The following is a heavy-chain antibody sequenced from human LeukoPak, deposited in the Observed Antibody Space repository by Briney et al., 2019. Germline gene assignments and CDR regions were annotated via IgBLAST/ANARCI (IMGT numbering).Heavy chain of an antibody. CDR2: ISGSGGST. Sequence: PGGSLGLSCAASGFTFSSYAMSWVRQAPGKGLEWVSAISGSGGSTYYADSVKGRFTISRDNSKNTLYLQMNSLRAEDTAVYYCAKTVSPYPANWFDPWGQGTLVTVSS. V-gene: IGHV3-23*01. CDR1: GFTFSSYA. J-gene: IGHJ5*02. CDR3: AKTVSPYPANWFDP. D-gene: IGHD2/OR15-2a*01.